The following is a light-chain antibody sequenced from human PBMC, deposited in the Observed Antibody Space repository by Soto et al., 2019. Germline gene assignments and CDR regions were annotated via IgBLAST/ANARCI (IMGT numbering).Light chain of an antibody. V-gene: IGKV1-6*01. Sequence: AIKLTQTPSSLSASVGDRVTISCRASRNIRNDLGWYQQRVGRAPRLLIYAASSLDDGVPSRFSGSGSGTDFTLTISSLQPEDSATYYCQHYNSYSEAFGQGTKVDI. CDR1: RNIRND. J-gene: IGKJ1*01. CDR2: AAS. CDR3: QHYNSYSEA.